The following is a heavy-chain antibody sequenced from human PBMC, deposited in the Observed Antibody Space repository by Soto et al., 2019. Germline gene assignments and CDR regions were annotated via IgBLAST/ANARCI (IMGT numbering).Heavy chain of an antibody. D-gene: IGHD2-2*01. CDR3: ARPLVNCSSTSCYRRHYYYYGMDV. V-gene: IGHV1-46*01. Sequence: ASVKVSCKASGYTFTSYYMHWVRQAPGQGLEWMGIINPSGGSTSYAQKFQGRVTMTRDTSTSTVYMELGSLRSEDTAVYYCARPLVNCSSTSCYRRHYYYYGMDVWGQGTTVTVSS. J-gene: IGHJ6*02. CDR1: GYTFTSYY. CDR2: INPSGGST.